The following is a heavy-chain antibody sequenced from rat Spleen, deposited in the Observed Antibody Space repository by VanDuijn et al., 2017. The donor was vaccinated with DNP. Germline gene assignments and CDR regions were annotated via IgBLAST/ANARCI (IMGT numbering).Heavy chain of an antibody. V-gene: IGHV2-45*01. CDR3: ARGDYDGSYYSYYFDY. J-gene: IGHJ2*01. CDR1: GFSLTSYN. D-gene: IGHD1-12*02. Sequence: QVQLMESGPGLVQPSETLSLTCTVSGFSLTSYNVHWVRQPPGKGLEWMGVIWGNGNTNYNSALKSRLSISRDTSKSQVFLKMNSLQTEDTATYYCARGDYDGSYYSYYFDYWGQGVMVTVSS. CDR2: IWGNGNT.